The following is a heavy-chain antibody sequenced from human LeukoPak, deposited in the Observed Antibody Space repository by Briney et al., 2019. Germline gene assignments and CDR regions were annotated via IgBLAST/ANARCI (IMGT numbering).Heavy chain of an antibody. CDR3: ARVRAAAGNYYYYYMDV. J-gene: IGHJ6*03. V-gene: IGHV4-59*01. CDR2: IYYSGST. Sequence: SETLSLTCAVYGGSFSGYYWSWIRQPPGKGLEWIGYIYYSGSTNYNPSLKSRVTISVDTSKNQFSLKLSSVTAADTAVYYCARVRAAAGNYYYYYMDVWGKGTTVTVSS. CDR1: GGSFSGYY. D-gene: IGHD6-13*01.